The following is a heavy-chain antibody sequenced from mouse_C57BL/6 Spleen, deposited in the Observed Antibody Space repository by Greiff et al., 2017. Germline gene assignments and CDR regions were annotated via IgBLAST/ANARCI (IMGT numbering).Heavy chain of an antibody. CDR1: GYSFTGYY. CDR2: IYPYNGVS. D-gene: IGHD2-5*01. V-gene: IGHV1-31*01. CDR3: ARSGSNEFFDY. J-gene: IGHJ2*01. Sequence: DVKLQESGPELVKPGASVKISCKASGYSFTGYYMHWVKQSHGNILDWIGYIYPYNGVSSYNQKFKGKATLTVDKSSSTAYMELRSLTSEDSAVYYCARSGSNEFFDYWGQGTTLTVSS.